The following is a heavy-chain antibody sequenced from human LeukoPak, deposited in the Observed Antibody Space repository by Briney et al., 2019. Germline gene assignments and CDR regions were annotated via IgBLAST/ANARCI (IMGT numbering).Heavy chain of an antibody. D-gene: IGHD3-22*01. V-gene: IGHV1-18*01. Sequence: ASVKVSCKASGYTFTSYGISWVRQAPGQGLEWMGWISAYNGNTNYAQKLQGRVTMTTDTSTSIAYMELRSLRSDDTAVYYCARDGYYDRGGYYYGGGANYWGQGTLVTVSS. CDR3: ARDGYYDRGGYYYGGGANY. CDR2: ISAYNGNT. J-gene: IGHJ4*02. CDR1: GYTFTSYG.